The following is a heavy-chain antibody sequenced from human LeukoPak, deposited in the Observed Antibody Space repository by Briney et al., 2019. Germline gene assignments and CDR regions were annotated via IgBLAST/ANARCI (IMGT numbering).Heavy chain of an antibody. J-gene: IGHJ4*02. V-gene: IGHV4-61*02. CDR2: IYTSGST. D-gene: IGHD3-3*01. CDR1: GGSISSGSYY. Sequence: SETLSLTCTVSGGSISSGSYYWSWIRQPAGKGLEWIGRIYTSGSTNYNPSLKSRVTISVDTSKNQFSLKLSSVTAADTAVYYSAREGTDFWSGYYTPVFDYWGQGTLVTVSS. CDR3: AREGTDFWSGYYTPVFDY.